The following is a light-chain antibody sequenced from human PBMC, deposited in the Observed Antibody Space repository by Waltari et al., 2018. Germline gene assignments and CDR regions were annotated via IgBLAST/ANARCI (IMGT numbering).Light chain of an antibody. Sequence: EIVLTQSPATLSLSPGERATLSCRASQSVSSYLAWYQQKPGQAPRLLIYDASNRATGIPARCSGSGSGTDFTLTISSLEPEDFAVYYCQHRSNWPLTFGGGTKVEIK. V-gene: IGKV3-11*01. J-gene: IGKJ4*01. CDR1: QSVSSY. CDR3: QHRSNWPLT. CDR2: DAS.